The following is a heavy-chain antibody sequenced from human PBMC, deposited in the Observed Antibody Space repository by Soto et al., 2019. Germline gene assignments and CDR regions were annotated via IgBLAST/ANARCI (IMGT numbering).Heavy chain of an antibody. CDR3: ARVRKSGYSSGPDAFDI. V-gene: IGHV1-69*02. J-gene: IGHJ3*02. CDR1: GGTFSSYT. D-gene: IGHD6-19*01. Sequence: GASVKVSCKASGGTFSSYTISWVRQAPGQGLEWMGRIIPILGIANYAQKFQGRVTITADKSTSTAYMELSSLRSEDTAVYYCARVRKSGYSSGPDAFDIWGQGTMVTVS. CDR2: IIPILGIA.